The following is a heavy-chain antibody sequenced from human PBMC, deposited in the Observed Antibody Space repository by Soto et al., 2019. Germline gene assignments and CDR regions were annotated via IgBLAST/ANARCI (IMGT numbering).Heavy chain of an antibody. CDR3: ARVLDTAMVFDY. J-gene: IGHJ4*01. D-gene: IGHD5-18*01. CDR1: GGSISSGGYS. Sequence: TLSLTCAVSGGSISSGGYSWSWIRQPPGKGLEWIGYIYHSGSTYYNPSLKSRVTISVERSKNQFSLKLSSVNAADTAVDYCARVLDTAMVFDYWGHGTMVTVS. CDR2: IYHSGST. V-gene: IGHV4-30-2*01.